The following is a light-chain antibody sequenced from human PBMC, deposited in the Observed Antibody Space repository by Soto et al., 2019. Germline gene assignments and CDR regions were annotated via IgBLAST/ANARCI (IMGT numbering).Light chain of an antibody. CDR2: GAS. Sequence: DIVLTQSPATLSVSPGERATHACRASLPISNKLAWYQQRPGQSLRLLIYGASARAHGVPARFSGSGSGTEFTLTISSLQCEDLAVYYCQQYENWPPAVTFGGGTNVEIK. V-gene: IGKV3-15*01. J-gene: IGKJ4*01. CDR3: QQYENWPPAVT. CDR1: LPISNK.